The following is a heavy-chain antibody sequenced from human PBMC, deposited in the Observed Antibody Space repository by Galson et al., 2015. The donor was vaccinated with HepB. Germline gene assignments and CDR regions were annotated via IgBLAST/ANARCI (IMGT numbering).Heavy chain of an antibody. CDR3: AKSRSGSYYSASEI. V-gene: IGHV3-13*01. CDR2: IGIAGDT. J-gene: IGHJ3*02. Sequence: SLRLSCAASGFTFSSYDMHWVRQATGKGLEWVSAIGIAGDTYYPGSVKGRFTISRDNSKNTLYLQMNSLRAEDAAIYYCAKSRSGSYYSASEIWGQGTMVAVSS. CDR1: GFTFSSYD. D-gene: IGHD1-26*01.